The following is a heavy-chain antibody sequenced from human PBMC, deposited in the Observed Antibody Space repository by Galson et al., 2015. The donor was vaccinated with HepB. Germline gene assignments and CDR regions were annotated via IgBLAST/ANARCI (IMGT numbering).Heavy chain of an antibody. CDR3: ARVTGIEYYYDSSGNQSDDY. CDR2: ISSSSSTI. CDR1: GFTFSSYS. D-gene: IGHD3-22*01. Sequence: SLRLSCAASGFTFSSYSMNWVRQAPGKGLEWVSYISSSSSTIYYADSVKGRFTISRDNAKNSLYLQMNSLRAEDTAVYYCARVTGIEYYYDSSGNQSDDYWGQGTLVTVSS. J-gene: IGHJ4*02. V-gene: IGHV3-48*01.